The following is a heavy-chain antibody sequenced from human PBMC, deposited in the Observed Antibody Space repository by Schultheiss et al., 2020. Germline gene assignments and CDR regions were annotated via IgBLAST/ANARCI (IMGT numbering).Heavy chain of an antibody. CDR2: ISSSTSTI. CDR3: ARMGASYCSGGRCYDNWFDP. V-gene: IGHV3-48*02. J-gene: IGHJ5*02. D-gene: IGHD2-15*01. CDR1: GFIFSSYD. Sequence: GGSLRLSCAASGFIFSSYDMNWVRQAPGKGLEWVSHISSSTSTIYYADSVKGRFTISRDNAKNSLHLQMNSLRDEDTAVYYCARMGASYCSGGRCYDNWFDPWGQGTLVTVSS.